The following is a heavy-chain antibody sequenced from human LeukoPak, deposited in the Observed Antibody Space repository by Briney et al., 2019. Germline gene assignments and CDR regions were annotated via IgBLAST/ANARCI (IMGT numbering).Heavy chain of an antibody. CDR2: ISGSGGST. Sequence: PGGSLRLSCAASGFTFSSYAMSWVRQAPGKGLEWVSAISGSGGSTYYADSVKGRFTISRDNSKNTLYLQMNSLRAEATAVYYCAKAMVWFGELSAFDIWGQGTMVTVSS. D-gene: IGHD3-10*01. J-gene: IGHJ3*02. CDR1: GFTFSSYA. CDR3: AKAMVWFGELSAFDI. V-gene: IGHV3-23*01.